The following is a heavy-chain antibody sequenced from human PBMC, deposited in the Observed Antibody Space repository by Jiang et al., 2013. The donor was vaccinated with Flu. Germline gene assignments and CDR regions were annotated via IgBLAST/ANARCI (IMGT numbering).Heavy chain of an antibody. CDR3: AKDLRSGWY. CDR1: GFTFSSYG. CDR2: IIPTGNNK. Sequence: VQLVESGGGLVQPGGSLRLSCVASGFTFSSYGMSWVRQAPGKGLEWVSLIIPTGNNKFYADSVKGRFTVSWDSSKNTLSLQMNSLRAEDTAVYYCAKDLRSGWY. D-gene: IGHD6-19*01. J-gene: IGHJ2*01. V-gene: IGHV3-23*04.